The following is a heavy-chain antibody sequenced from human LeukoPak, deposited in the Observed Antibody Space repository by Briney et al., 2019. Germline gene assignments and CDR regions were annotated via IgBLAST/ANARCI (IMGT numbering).Heavy chain of an antibody. CDR1: GGSISSSSYY. CDR2: IYYSGSP. V-gene: IGHV4-39*01. CDR3: ATWRAAKTGFDY. Sequence: SETLSLTCTVSGGSISSSSYYWGWIRQPPGKGLEWIGSIYYSGSPYYNPSLKSRVTISVDTSKNQFSLRLSSVTAADTAVYYCATWRAAKTGFDYWGQGTLVTVSS. D-gene: IGHD1-1*01. J-gene: IGHJ4*02.